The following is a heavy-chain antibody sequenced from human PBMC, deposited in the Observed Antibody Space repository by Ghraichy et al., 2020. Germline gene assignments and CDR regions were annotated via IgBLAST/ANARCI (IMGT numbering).Heavy chain of an antibody. D-gene: IGHD5-12*01. V-gene: IGHV3-21*01. Sequence: GGSLRLSCAASGFTFSSYSMNWVRQAPGKGLEWVSSISNSSTDIYYADSVKGRFTISRDNAKNSLYLQMNSLRAEDTAVYYCAVATDRAAFDIWGQGQMVTVSS. CDR2: ISNSSTDI. CDR1: GFTFSSYS. CDR3: AVATDRAAFDI. J-gene: IGHJ3*02.